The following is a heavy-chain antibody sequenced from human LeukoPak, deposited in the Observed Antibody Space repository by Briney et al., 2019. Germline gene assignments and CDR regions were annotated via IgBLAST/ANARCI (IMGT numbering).Heavy chain of an antibody. CDR2: INHSEST. CDR3: ARAGVAMATIRYYFDY. D-gene: IGHD5-24*01. J-gene: IGHJ4*02. Sequence: SETLSLTCAVHGGSFSGYYWSWIRQPPGKGLEWIGEINHSESTNYNPSLKSRVTISVDTSKNQFSLKLSSVTAADTAVYYCARAGVAMATIRYYFDYWGQGTLVTVSS. V-gene: IGHV4-34*01. CDR1: GGSFSGYY.